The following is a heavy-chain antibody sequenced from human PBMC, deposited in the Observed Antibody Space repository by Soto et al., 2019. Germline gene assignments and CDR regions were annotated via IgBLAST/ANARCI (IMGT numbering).Heavy chain of an antibody. CDR2: IIPIFGTA. CDR3: ARVRRDSSHYFDY. V-gene: IGHV1-69*06. CDR1: GGTFSSYS. D-gene: IGHD6-6*01. Sequence: SMKVSCTASGGTFSSYSISCVRQAPGQGLEWMGGIIPIFGTANYAQKFQGRVTITADKSTSTAYMELSSLRSEDTAVYYCARVRRDSSHYFDYWGQGTLVTVSS. J-gene: IGHJ4*02.